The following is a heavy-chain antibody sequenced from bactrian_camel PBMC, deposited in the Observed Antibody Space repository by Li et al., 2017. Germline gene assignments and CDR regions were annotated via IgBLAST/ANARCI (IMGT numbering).Heavy chain of an antibody. CDR3: TAIPVPPY. CDR1: GFTFSSVD. CDR2: IAIGGGTA. Sequence: QVQLVESGGGLVQPGGSLRLSCAASGFTFSSVDMHWVRQAPGKGLEWVSWIAIGGGTAYYADSVKGRFTISRDDAKNTLYLQLSSLKTEDTAMYYCTAIPVPPYWGQGTQVTVS. V-gene: IGHV3S1*01. J-gene: IGHJ4*01.